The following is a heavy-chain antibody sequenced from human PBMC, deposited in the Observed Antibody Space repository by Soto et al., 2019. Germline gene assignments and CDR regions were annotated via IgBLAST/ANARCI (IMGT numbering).Heavy chain of an antibody. D-gene: IGHD2-21*02. V-gene: IGHV4-30-4*08. CDR3: AREDDGGDRDYYGLDV. J-gene: IGHJ6*02. CDR2: IYYSGSI. Sequence: SETLSLTCTVSGSPISSVNYHWTWIRQSPGKGLEWIGYIYYSGSIFYNPSFKSRVTISVDTSKNQFSLQLSSVTAADTAVYFCAREDDGGDRDYYGLDVWGQGTTVT. CDR1: GSPISSVNYH.